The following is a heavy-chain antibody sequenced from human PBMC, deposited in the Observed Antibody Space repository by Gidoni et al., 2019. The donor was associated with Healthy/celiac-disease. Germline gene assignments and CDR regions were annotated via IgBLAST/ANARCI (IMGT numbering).Heavy chain of an antibody. V-gene: IGHV1-69*01. Sequence: VQLVQSGAEVTKPGSSVTVSCKASGGTFSSYAISWVRQAPGQGLEWMGGIIPIFGTANYAQKFQGRVTITADESTSTAYMELSSLRSEDTAVYYCATTGIAVAGNNEDFDYWGQGTLVTVSS. CDR1: GGTFSSYA. CDR2: IIPIFGTA. J-gene: IGHJ4*02. CDR3: ATTGIAVAGNNEDFDY. D-gene: IGHD6-19*01.